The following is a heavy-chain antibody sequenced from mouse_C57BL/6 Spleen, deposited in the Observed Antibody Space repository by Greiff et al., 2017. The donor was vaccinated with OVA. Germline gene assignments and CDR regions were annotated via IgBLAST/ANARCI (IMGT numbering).Heavy chain of an antibody. CDR1: GYAFSSYW. CDR3: ARREIYYGNSAY. D-gene: IGHD2-1*01. Sequence: QVQLQQSGAELVKPGASVKISCKASGYAFSSYWMNWVQQRPGKGLEWIGQIYPGDGDTNYNGKFKGKATLTADKSSSTAYMQLSSLTSEDSAVYFGARREIYYGNSAYWGQGTLVTVSA. J-gene: IGHJ3*01. CDR2: IYPGDGDT. V-gene: IGHV1-80*01.